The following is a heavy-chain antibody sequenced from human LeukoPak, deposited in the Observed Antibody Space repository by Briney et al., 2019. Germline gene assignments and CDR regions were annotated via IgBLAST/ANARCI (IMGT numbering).Heavy chain of an antibody. CDR1: GGSISSGDYY. CDR3: ARGKVCSSTSCYTYYYYYMDV. J-gene: IGHJ6*03. CDR2: IYYSGST. V-gene: IGHV4-30-4*01. Sequence: SETLSLTCTVSGGSISSGDYYWSWIRQPPGKGLEWIGYIYYSGSTYYNPSLKSRVTISVDTSKNQFSLKLSSVTAADTAVYYCARGKVCSSTSCYTYYYYYMDVWAKGPRSPSP. D-gene: IGHD2-2*02.